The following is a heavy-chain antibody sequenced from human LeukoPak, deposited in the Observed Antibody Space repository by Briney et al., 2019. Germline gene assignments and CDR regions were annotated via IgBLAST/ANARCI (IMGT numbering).Heavy chain of an antibody. V-gene: IGHV3-11*04. J-gene: IGHJ4*02. CDR1: GFTFSDYY. CDR2: ITNIDNTI. Sequence: GGSLRLSCAASGFTFSDYYMSWIRQAPGKGLEWVSYITNIDNTIHYADSVRGRFTISRDNTKNSLYLQMNSLRAEDTAVYYCARRSGTTFFDHWGQGTVVTVSS. D-gene: IGHD1-14*01. CDR3: ARRSGTTFFDH.